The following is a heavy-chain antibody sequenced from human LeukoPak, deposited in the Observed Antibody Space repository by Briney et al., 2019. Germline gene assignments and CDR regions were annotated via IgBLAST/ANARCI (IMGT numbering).Heavy chain of an antibody. V-gene: IGHV4-59*08. CDR1: GASISSYF. CDR2: IHYSGSH. Sequence: SETLSLTCTVSGASISSYFWSWIRPPPGKGLEWIGYIHYSGSHNYHPSLKSRVTISVDTSKNQFSLKLTSVTAADTAVYYCAGRKQQLFAFDIWGEGTMVTVS. J-gene: IGHJ3*02. D-gene: IGHD6-13*01. CDR3: AGRKQQLFAFDI.